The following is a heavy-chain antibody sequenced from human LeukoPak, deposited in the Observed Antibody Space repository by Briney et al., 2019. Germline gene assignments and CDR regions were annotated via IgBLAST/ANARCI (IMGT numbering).Heavy chain of an antibody. J-gene: IGHJ4*02. V-gene: IGHV4-34*01. CDR3: AMSTVGVPAAVDY. CDR1: GGSFSGYY. CDR2: INHSGST. D-gene: IGHD2-2*01. Sequence: SETLSLACAVYGGSFSGYYWSWIRQPPGKGLEWIAEINHSGSTNYNPSLKSRVTISVDTSKNQFSLKLSSVTAADTAVYYCAMSTVGVPAAVDYWGQGTLVTVSS.